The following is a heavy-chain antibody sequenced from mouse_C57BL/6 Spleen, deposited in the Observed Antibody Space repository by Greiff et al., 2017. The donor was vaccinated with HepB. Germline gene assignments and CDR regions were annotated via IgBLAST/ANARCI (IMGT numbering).Heavy chain of an antibody. Sequence: QVQLQQSGAELVRPGASVTLSCKASGYTFTDYEMHWVKQTPVHGLEWIGANDPETGGTAYNQKFKGKAILTADKSSSTAYMELRSLTSEDSAVYYCTNYYGSSLFAYWGQGTLVTVSA. D-gene: IGHD1-1*01. CDR3: TNYYGSSLFAY. CDR2: NDPETGGT. J-gene: IGHJ3*01. CDR1: GYTFTDYE. V-gene: IGHV1-15*01.